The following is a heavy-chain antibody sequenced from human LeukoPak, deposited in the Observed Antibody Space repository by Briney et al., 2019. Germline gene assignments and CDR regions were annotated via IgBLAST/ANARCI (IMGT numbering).Heavy chain of an antibody. J-gene: IGHJ5*02. Sequence: SETLSLTCAVYGGSFSGYYWSWIRQPPGKGLEWIGEINHSGSTNYNPSLKSRVTISVDTSKNQFSLKLSSVTAADTAVYHCARGITSASSITIFGVVTMYNWFDPWGQGTLVTVSS. V-gene: IGHV4-34*01. CDR1: GGSFSGYY. CDR2: INHSGST. D-gene: IGHD3-3*01. CDR3: ARGITSASSITIFGVVTMYNWFDP.